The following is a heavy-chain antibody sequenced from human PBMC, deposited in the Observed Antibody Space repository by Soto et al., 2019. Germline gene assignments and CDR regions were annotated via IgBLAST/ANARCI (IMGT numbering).Heavy chain of an antibody. CDR1: GGSIDNSSYY. CDR3: VSINAGGWYYFDY. V-gene: IGHV4-39*01. D-gene: IGHD6-19*01. CDR2: VYYSGST. J-gene: IGHJ4*02. Sequence: SETLSLTFAVSGGSIDNSSYYWGWIRQPPGKGLEWIGSVYYSGSTYYSPSLKSRVTVSVDTSKNQFSLTLNSVTAADTAVYYCVSINAGGWYYFDYWGQGILVTVSS.